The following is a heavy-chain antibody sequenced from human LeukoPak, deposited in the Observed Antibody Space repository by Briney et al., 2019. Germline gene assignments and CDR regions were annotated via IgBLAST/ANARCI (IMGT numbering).Heavy chain of an antibody. J-gene: IGHJ4*02. D-gene: IGHD5-18*01. Sequence: GGSLRLSCAASGFTFSSIAMTWVRQAPGKGLEWVSTIRSNGETTYNADSVKGRFTISRDNSKKTLYLQLNSLRVEDTAIYYCASAEWIQLWLRFDYWGQGTLVTVSS. V-gene: IGHV3-23*01. CDR1: GFTFSSIA. CDR3: ASAEWIQLWLRFDY. CDR2: IRSNGETT.